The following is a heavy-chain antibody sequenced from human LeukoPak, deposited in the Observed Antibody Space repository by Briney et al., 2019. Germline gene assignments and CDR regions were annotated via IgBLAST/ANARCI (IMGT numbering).Heavy chain of an antibody. CDR3: VREGTPGRQFFDL. V-gene: IGHV3-53*01. D-gene: IGHD6-19*01. Sequence: GGSLRLSCAASEFSVSSNYMTWVRQAPGKGLEWVSVIHSDGTTYYADSVRGRFTISTDNFKNSLFLQMNSMGADDTAVYYCVREGTPGRQFFDLWGRGTLVTVSS. J-gene: IGHJ2*01. CDR2: IHSDGTT. CDR1: EFSVSSNY.